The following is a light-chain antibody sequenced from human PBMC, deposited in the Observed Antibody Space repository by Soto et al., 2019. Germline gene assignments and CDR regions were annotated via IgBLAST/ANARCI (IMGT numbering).Light chain of an antibody. V-gene: IGKV4-1*01. Sequence: DIVMTQSPDSLAVSLGERATINCKSSQSVLYSSDNKNFLAWYQQKPGQPPKMLIYLTSTRGPVVPDRFSGSGSGTDFTLIISSLQAEDVAVYYCQQYYSTPRTFGQGTRVEIK. J-gene: IGKJ1*01. CDR3: QQYYSTPRT. CDR1: QSVLYSSDNKNF. CDR2: LTS.